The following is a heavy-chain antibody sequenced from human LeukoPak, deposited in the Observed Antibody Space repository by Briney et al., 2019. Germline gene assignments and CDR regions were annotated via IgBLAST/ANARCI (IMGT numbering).Heavy chain of an antibody. J-gene: IGHJ4*02. CDR2: ISYDGSNK. CDR1: GFTFDDYA. D-gene: IGHD3-10*01. CDR3: ARAGFGELLCLDY. Sequence: QAGRSLRLSCAASGFTFDDYAMHWVRQAPGKGLEWVAVISYDGSNKYYADSVKGRFTISRDNSKNTLYLQMNSLRAEDTAVYYCARAGFGELLCLDYWGQGTLVTVSS. V-gene: IGHV3-30*04.